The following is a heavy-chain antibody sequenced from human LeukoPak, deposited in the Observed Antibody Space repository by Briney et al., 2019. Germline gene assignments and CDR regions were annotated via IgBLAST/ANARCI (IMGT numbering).Heavy chain of an antibody. J-gene: IGHJ4*02. D-gene: IGHD5-12*01. V-gene: IGHV4-31*03. CDR3: ARSIVATMYYFDY. Sequence: PAETLSLTCTVSGGSISSGGYYWSWIRQPPGKGLEWIGYIYYSGSTYYHPSLKSRVTISVDTSKNQFSLKLRSVTAADTAVYYCARSIVATMYYFDYWGQGTLVTVFS. CDR1: GGSISSGGYY. CDR2: IYYSGST.